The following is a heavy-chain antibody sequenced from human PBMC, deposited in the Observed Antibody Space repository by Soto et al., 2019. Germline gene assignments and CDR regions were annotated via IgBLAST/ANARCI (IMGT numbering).Heavy chain of an antibody. Sequence: QVQLVESGGGVVQPGRSLRLSCAASGFTFSSYGMHWVRQAPGKGLEWVAVIWYDGSNKYYADSVKGRFTISRDNSKNTLYLQMNSLRAEDTAVYYCARGWELLVCDYWGQGTLVTVSS. J-gene: IGHJ4*02. D-gene: IGHD1-26*01. V-gene: IGHV3-33*01. CDR3: ARGWELLVCDY. CDR2: IWYDGSNK. CDR1: GFTFSSYG.